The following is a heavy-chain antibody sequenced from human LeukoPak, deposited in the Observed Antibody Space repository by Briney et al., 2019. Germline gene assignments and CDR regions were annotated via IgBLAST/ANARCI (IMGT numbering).Heavy chain of an antibody. J-gene: IGHJ5*02. D-gene: IGHD3-3*01. CDR3: ARVEAEGFDP. V-gene: IGHV1-18*01. Sequence: ASVKVSCKASGVTFSSYANSWVRQAPGQGLEWMGWMSAYNGNTNYAQKLQGRVTMTTDTSTSTAYMELRSLRSDDTAVYYCARVEAEGFDPWGQGTLVTVSS. CDR2: MSAYNGNT. CDR1: GVTFSSYA.